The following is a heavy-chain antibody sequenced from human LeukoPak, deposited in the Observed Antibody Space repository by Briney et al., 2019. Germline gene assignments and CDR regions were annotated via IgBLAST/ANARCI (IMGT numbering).Heavy chain of an antibody. V-gene: IGHV5-51*01. J-gene: IGHJ6*02. Sequence: GESLKISCQGSGYSFTSYWIGWVRQMPGKGLEWMGIIYPGDSDTRYSPSFQGQVTISADKSISTAYLQWSSLKASDTAMYYCARFRVVPATNYYYGMDVWGQGTTVTVSS. CDR3: ARFRVVPATNYYYGMDV. CDR2: IYPGDSDT. CDR1: GYSFTSYW. D-gene: IGHD2-2*01.